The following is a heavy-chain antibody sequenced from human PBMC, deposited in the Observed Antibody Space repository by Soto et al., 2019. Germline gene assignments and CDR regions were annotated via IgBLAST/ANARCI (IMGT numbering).Heavy chain of an antibody. D-gene: IGHD3-10*01. Sequence: ASVKVSCKASGYTFTNYAVHWVRQAPGQRLEWMGWINAGTGNTKYSQKFQGRVTITRDTSASTAYMELSSLRAEDTAVYYCARTVRGLFFDYHSFGVDFWGQGTPVPVSS. CDR2: INAGTGNT. J-gene: IGHJ6*01. V-gene: IGHV1-3*01. CDR1: GYTFTNYA. CDR3: ARTVRGLFFDYHSFGVDF.